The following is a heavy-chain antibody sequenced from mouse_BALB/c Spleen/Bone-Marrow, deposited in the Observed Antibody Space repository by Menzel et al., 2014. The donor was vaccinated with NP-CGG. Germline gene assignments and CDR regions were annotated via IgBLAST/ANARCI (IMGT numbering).Heavy chain of an antibody. CDR2: IYPGDGDT. CDR3: ASVYDYGRGYAMDY. Sequence: QVQLQQSGAEVMRPGSSVNISCKASGYAFSNYGMNWVKQRPGQGLEWIGQIYPGDGDTNYNGMFKGRVTLTADKSSSTAYMQLSSLTSEDSAVYFCASVYDYGRGYAMDYWGQGTSVTVSS. V-gene: IGHV1-80*01. CDR1: GYAFSNYG. D-gene: IGHD2-4*01. J-gene: IGHJ4*01.